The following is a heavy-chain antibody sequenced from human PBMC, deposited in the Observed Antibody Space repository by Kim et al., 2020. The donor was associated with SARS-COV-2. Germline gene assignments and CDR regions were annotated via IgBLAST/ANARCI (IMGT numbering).Heavy chain of an antibody. J-gene: IGHJ4*02. CDR3: ARPLAGAFDY. V-gene: IGHV4-61*07. D-gene: IGHD1-1*01. Sequence: STNSDPALKSRVTISVDTSKYQFSLKLSSVTAADTAVYYCARPLAGAFDYWGQGTLVTVSS. CDR2: ST.